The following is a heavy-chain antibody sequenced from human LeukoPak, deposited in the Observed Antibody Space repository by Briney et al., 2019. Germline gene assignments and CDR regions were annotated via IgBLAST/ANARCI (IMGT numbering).Heavy chain of an antibody. Sequence: SETLSLTCAVSGYSLGKNYSWGWIRQSPGKGLEWIGRIYGRASTSYNPSLMNRVTMSVDTSKNHFSLQLTSVTAADTAVYYCARYDSRGSASTKFDYWGPGIQVTVSS. CDR1: GYSLGKNYS. J-gene: IGHJ4*02. V-gene: IGHV4-38-2*01. D-gene: IGHD3-3*01. CDR3: ARYDSRGSASTKFDY. CDR2: IYGRAST.